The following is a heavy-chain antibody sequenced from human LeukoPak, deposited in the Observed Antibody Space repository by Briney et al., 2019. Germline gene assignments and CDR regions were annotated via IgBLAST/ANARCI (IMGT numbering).Heavy chain of an antibody. D-gene: IGHD3-22*01. CDR1: GYTFTSCG. J-gene: IGHJ5*02. CDR3: ARDYYDSSGYESWFDP. CDR2: ISAYNGHT. Sequence: ASVKVSCKASGYTFTSCGISWVRQAPGQGLEWMGWISAYNGHTNYAQKLQGRVTMTTDTSASTAYMKLRSLRSDDTAVYYCARDYYDSSGYESWFDPWGQGTLVTVSS. V-gene: IGHV1-18*01.